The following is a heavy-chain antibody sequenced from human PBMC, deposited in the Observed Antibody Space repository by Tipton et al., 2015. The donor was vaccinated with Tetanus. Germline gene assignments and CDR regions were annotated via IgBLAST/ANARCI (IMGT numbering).Heavy chain of an antibody. V-gene: IGHV4-39*01. Sequence: LRLSCTVSGGSISSSSYYWGWIRQPPGKGLEWIGSIYYSGSTYYNPSLKSRVTISVDTSKNHFSLKLSSVTAADTAVYYCARHSVAAAAHGTLDYWGQGTLVTVSS. CDR3: ARHSVAAAAHGTLDY. CDR1: GGSISSSSYY. D-gene: IGHD6-13*01. CDR2: IYYSGST. J-gene: IGHJ4*02.